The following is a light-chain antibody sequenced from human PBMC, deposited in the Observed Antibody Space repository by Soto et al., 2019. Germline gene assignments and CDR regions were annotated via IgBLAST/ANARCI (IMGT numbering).Light chain of an antibody. CDR1: SSDVGGYNY. CDR3: SSYAGSSNV. Sequence: QSALTQPASVSGSPGQSITISCTGTSSDVGGYNYVSWYQHHPGKAPEVMIYGVNKRPSGVPDRFSGSKSGNTASLTVSGLQAEDEADYYCSSYAGSSNVFGTGTKLTVL. V-gene: IGLV2-8*01. CDR2: GVN. J-gene: IGLJ1*01.